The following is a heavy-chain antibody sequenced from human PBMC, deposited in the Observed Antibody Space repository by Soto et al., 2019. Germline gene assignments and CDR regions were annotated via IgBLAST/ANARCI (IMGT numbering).Heavy chain of an antibody. CDR3: ARGRASGSYYLLGY. CDR2: INPNSGNI. V-gene: IGHV1-8*01. D-gene: IGHD3-10*01. Sequence: ASVKVSCKVSGNTFTSYDINWVRQATGHGLEWMGWINPNSGNIGYAQKFQGRVTMTRDTAIRTAYMEVSRLRSDDTAVYYCARGRASGSYYLLGYWGQGTLVTVSS. CDR1: GNTFTSYD. J-gene: IGHJ4*02.